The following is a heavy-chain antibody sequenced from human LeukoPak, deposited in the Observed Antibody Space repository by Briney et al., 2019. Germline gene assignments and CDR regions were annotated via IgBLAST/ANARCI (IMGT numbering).Heavy chain of an antibody. D-gene: IGHD2-2*01. CDR2: IIPIIGTA. CDR1: GGTFSSYA. Sequence: SVKVSCKASGGTFSSYAISWVRQAPGQGLEWMGGIIPIIGTANYAQKFQGRVTITTDESTSTAYMELSSLRSEDTAVYYCARGRGSPYCSSTSCSHYYYYMDVWGKGTTVTVSS. V-gene: IGHV1-69*05. CDR3: ARGRGSPYCSSTSCSHYYYYMDV. J-gene: IGHJ6*03.